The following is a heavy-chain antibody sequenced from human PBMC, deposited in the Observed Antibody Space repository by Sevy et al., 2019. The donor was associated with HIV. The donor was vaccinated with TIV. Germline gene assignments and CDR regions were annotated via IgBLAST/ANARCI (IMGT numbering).Heavy chain of an antibody. CDR1: GFTFKDDF. CDR2: ISSRSSFT. CDR3: ARDREDYASGRRHPYYYYHGMDV. Sequence: GESLKISCVGSGFTFKDDFMTWVRQAPGKGLEWVSSISSRSSFTYYADSVKGRFTISRDNAQNSMFLQMNSVRPEDTAVYYCARDREDYASGRRHPYYYYHGMDVWGQGTTVTVSS. D-gene: IGHD3-10*01. J-gene: IGHJ6*02. V-gene: IGHV3-21*01.